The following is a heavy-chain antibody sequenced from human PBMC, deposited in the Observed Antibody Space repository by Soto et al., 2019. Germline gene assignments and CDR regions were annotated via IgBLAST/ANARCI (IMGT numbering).Heavy chain of an antibody. J-gene: IGHJ4*02. CDR2: IYDSGST. CDR3: ARHGPSQYGAAFDY. V-gene: IGHV4-39*01. D-gene: IGHD4-17*01. CDR1: GGSISSSSYY. Sequence: SETLSLTCTLSGGSISSSSYYWGWIRQAPGKGLEWIGSIYDSGSTYYNPSLKSRVTISVDTSNNQFSLKLSSVTAADTALYYCARHGPSQYGAAFDYWGQGTLLTVS.